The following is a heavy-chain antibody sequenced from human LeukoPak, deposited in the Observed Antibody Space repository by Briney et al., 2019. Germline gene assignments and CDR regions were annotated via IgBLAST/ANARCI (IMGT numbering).Heavy chain of an antibody. CDR3: AREDDCSSTSCYGTGWFDP. J-gene: IGHJ5*02. Sequence: GASVKVSCKASGYTFTGYYMHWVRQAPGQGLEWMGWTNPNSGGTNYAQKFQGRVTMTRDTSISTAYMELSRLRSDDTAVYYCAREDDCSSTSCYGTGWFDPWGQGTLVTVSS. D-gene: IGHD2-2*01. CDR1: GYTFTGYY. CDR2: TNPNSGGT. V-gene: IGHV1-2*02.